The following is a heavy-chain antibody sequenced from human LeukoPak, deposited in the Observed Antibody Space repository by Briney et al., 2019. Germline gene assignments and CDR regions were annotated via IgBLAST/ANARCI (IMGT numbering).Heavy chain of an antibody. CDR2: IYHSGST. V-gene: IGHV4-59*01. D-gene: IGHD7-27*01. Sequence: SETLSLTCTVSGVSISSYYWSWIRQPPGKGLEWIGYIYHSGSTNYNPSLKSRVTISVDTSKNQFSLKLSSVTAADTAVYYCASWGSGLDYWGQGTLVTVSS. J-gene: IGHJ4*02. CDR1: GVSISSYY. CDR3: ASWGSGLDY.